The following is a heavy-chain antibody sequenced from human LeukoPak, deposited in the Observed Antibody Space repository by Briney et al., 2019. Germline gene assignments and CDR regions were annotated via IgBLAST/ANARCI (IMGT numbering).Heavy chain of an antibody. V-gene: IGHV3-30*18. CDR2: ISYDGSNK. Sequence: GGSLRLSCAASGFTFSSYGMSWVRQAPGKGLEWVAVISYDGSNKYYADSVKGRFTISRDNSKNTLYLQMNSLRAEDTAVYYCAKDGDSSGYYLYYFDYWGQGTLVTVSS. CDR1: GFTFSSYG. CDR3: AKDGDSSGYYLYYFDY. D-gene: IGHD3-22*01. J-gene: IGHJ4*02.